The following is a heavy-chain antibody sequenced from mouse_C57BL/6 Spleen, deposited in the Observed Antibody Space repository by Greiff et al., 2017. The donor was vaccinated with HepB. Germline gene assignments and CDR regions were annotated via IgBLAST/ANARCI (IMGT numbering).Heavy chain of an antibody. CDR1: GYTFTDYY. CDR2: INPNNGGT. CDR3: ASYDGWD. J-gene: IGHJ2*01. V-gene: IGHV1-26*01. Sequence: EVQLQQSGPELVKPGASVKISCKASGYTFTDYYMNWVKQSHGKSLEWIGDINPNNGGTSYNQKFKGKATLTVDKSSSTAYMELRSLTSEDSAVYYCASYDGWDWGQGTTLPVSS. D-gene: IGHD2-3*01.